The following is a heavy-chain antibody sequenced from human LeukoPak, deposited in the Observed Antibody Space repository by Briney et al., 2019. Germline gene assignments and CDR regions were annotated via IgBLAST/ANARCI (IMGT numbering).Heavy chain of an antibody. CDR3: AYQRITMVRGVIPFAY. V-gene: IGHV4-34*08. J-gene: IGHJ4*02. Sequence: PGGSLRLSCAASGFTFTSYSMNWVRQPPGKGLEWIGEINHSGSTNYNPSLKSRVTISVDTSKNQFSLKLSSVTVADTAVYYCAYQRITMVRGVIPFAYWGQGTLVTVSS. CDR2: INHSGST. D-gene: IGHD3-10*01. CDR1: GFTFTSYS.